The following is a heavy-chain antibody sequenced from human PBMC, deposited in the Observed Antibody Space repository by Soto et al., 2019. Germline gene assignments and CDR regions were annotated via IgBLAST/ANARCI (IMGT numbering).Heavy chain of an antibody. Sequence: QLQLQESGPGLVKPSETLSLTCTVSGGSISSSSYYWGWIRQPPGKGLEWIGSIYYSGSTYYNPSLKSRVTISVDTSKNQFSLKLSSVTAADTAVYYCARPAGVVAATDDAFDIWGQGTMVTVSS. D-gene: IGHD2-15*01. CDR1: GGSISSSSYY. CDR2: IYYSGST. CDR3: ARPAGVVAATDDAFDI. J-gene: IGHJ3*02. V-gene: IGHV4-39*01.